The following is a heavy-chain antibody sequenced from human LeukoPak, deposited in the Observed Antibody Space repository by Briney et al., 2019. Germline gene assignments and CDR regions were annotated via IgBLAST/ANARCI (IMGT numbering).Heavy chain of an antibody. Sequence: GGSLRLSCAASGFTFSDFGLHWVRQAPGKGLEWMALVSYNGRNEYYADSVKGRFTISRDNSKNTLFLQLNDLRPEDTAMYYCTKFAPGGNSFYFDYWGPGTLVTVSS. V-gene: IGHV3-30*18. CDR2: VSYNGRNE. CDR3: TKFAPGGNSFYFDY. J-gene: IGHJ4*02. D-gene: IGHD4-23*01. CDR1: GFTFSDFG.